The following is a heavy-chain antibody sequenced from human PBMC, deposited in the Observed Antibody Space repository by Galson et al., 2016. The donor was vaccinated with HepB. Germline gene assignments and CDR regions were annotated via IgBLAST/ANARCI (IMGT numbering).Heavy chain of an antibody. CDR3: ARRIIGVATES. J-gene: IGHJ5*02. D-gene: IGHD2-21*01. CDR2: IYSSAST. Sequence: SETLSLTCTVSDGSISRSSYCWGWIRQPPGKGLEWIGTIYSSASTPSNPSLRSRVNISVDTSNNQFSLKLTSVTAADTAIYYCARRIIGVATESWGQGTLVTVSS. CDR1: DGSISRSSYC. V-gene: IGHV4-39*01.